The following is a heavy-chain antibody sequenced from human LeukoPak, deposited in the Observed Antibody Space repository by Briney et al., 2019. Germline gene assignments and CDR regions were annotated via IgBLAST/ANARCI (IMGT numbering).Heavy chain of an antibody. CDR1: RFTLSYYW. V-gene: IGHV3-74*01. CDR2: INKDGTTT. D-gene: IGHD1-26*01. Sequence: GGSLRLSCVASRFTLSYYWMHWVRQVPGKGLVWGSRINKDGTTTDYADSVKGRFTISRDNAKNTVFLQMTSLRLEDTAIYYCVRDWFSEGSAAFDSWGQGTLVTVSS. CDR3: VRDWFSEGSAAFDS. J-gene: IGHJ4*02.